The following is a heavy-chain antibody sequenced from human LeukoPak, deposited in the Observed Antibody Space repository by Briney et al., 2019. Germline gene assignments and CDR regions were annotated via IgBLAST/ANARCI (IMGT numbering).Heavy chain of an antibody. Sequence: GGFLRLSCAASGFTFSSYWMHWVRQAPGKGLVWVSRINSDGSSTSYADSVKGRFTISRDNAENTLYLQMNSLRAEDTAVYYCARASDYYDSSGYYALFDYWGQGTLVTVSS. CDR3: ARASDYYDSSGYYALFDY. CDR1: GFTFSSYW. V-gene: IGHV3-74*01. D-gene: IGHD3-22*01. CDR2: INSDGSST. J-gene: IGHJ4*02.